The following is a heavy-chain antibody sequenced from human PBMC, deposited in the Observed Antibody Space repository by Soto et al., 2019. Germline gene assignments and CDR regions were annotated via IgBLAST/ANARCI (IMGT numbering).Heavy chain of an antibody. D-gene: IGHD5-12*01. Sequence: SVKVSCKASGGTFSSYAISWVRQAPGQGLEWMGGIIPIFGTANYAQKFQGRVTITADESTSTAYMELSSLRSEDTAVYYCAQPPPDGYKLTQDAFDIWGQGTMVTVSS. CDR3: AQPPPDGYKLTQDAFDI. V-gene: IGHV1-69*13. CDR2: IIPIFGTA. CDR1: GGTFSSYA. J-gene: IGHJ3*02.